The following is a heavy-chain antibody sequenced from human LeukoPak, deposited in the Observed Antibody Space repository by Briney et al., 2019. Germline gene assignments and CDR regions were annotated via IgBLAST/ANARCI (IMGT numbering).Heavy chain of an antibody. CDR2: IITIFGTA. CDR1: GGTFSSYA. CDR3: ARDLDILAGWPPFDI. J-gene: IGHJ3*02. Sequence: SVKLSCKASGGTFSSYAISWVRQAPGQGLEWMGGIITIFGTANYAQKFQGRVTITADESTSTAYMELSSLRSEDTAVYYCARDLDILAGWPPFDIWGQGTMVTVSS. V-gene: IGHV1-69*13. D-gene: IGHD3-9*01.